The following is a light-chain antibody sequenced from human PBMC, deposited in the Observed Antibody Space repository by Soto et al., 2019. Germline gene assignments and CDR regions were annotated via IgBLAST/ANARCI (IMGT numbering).Light chain of an antibody. CDR2: AAS. J-gene: IGKJ1*01. V-gene: IGKV1-9*01. CDR3: QQLKNYPTT. Sequence: DIQLTQSPSFLSPSIGESVTITCRASQVISTSLAWYQVKPGKAPKLLIYAASTLESGVPSRFSATVSGTEFSLTITSLQPEDFAIYFCQQLKNYPTTFGQGTKVDIK. CDR1: QVISTS.